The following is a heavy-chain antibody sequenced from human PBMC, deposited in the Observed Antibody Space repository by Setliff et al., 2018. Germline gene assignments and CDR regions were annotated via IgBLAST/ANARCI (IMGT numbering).Heavy chain of an antibody. CDR2: IYSGDRNT. V-gene: IGHV3-23*03. D-gene: IGHD1-1*01. CDR3: AKPQLELRWGFES. CDR1: GFTFSPYA. J-gene: IGHJ4*02. Sequence: PWGSLRLSCAASGFTFSPYAMSWVRQAPGKGLEWVSTIYSGDRNTFYTDSVKGRFTIFRESSKNTLYLYMTSLRAEDTAVYYCAKPQLELRWGFESWGQGTLVTVSS.